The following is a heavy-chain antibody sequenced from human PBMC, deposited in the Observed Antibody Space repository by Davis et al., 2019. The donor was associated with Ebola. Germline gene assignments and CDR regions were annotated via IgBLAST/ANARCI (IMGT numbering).Heavy chain of an antibody. V-gene: IGHV4-61*02. Sequence: SETLSLTCTVSGGSISSGGYYWSWIRQHPGKGLEWIGRIYTNEITNYEISNYNPSLESRVTMTADTSSNHFSLKLTSVTAADTAEYFCARGAGPPWFDPWGQGTLVTVSS. D-gene: IGHD6-25*01. CDR1: GGSISSGGYY. J-gene: IGHJ5*02. CDR3: ARGAGPPWFDP. CDR2: IYTNEITNYEIS.